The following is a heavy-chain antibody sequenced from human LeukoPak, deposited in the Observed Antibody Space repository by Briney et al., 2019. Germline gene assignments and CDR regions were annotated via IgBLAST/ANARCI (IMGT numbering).Heavy chain of an antibody. Sequence: GGSLRLSCAASGFTFTSYAMNWVRQAPGKGLKWVSAISGGGGNTYYADSVKGRFTISRDNSKNTLYLQMNSLRAEDTAVYYCAKDVASFYYYGMDVWGQGTTVTVSS. CDR3: AKDVASFYYYGMDV. CDR2: ISGGGGNT. CDR1: GFTFTSYA. D-gene: IGHD5-12*01. V-gene: IGHV3-23*01. J-gene: IGHJ6*02.